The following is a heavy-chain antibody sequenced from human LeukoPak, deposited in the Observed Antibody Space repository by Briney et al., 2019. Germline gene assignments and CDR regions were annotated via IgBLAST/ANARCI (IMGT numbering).Heavy chain of an antibody. V-gene: IGHV3-74*01. CDR2: IRNDGSSA. J-gene: IGHJ4*02. Sequence: GGSLRLSCEASGFTFSSYWMHWVRQAPGKGLVWVSRIRNDGSSASYADAVKGRFTISRDNAKNTLYLQMDSLRAEDTALYYCATKDYFDYWGQGTLVTVSS. CDR1: GFTFSSYW. CDR3: ATKDYFDY.